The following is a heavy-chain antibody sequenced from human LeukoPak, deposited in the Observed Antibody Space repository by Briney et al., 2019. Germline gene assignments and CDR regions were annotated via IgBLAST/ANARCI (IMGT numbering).Heavy chain of an antibody. D-gene: IGHD4-17*01. CDR1: GGSISSSSYY. CDR3: ARGQGTVTTH. V-gene: IGHV4-39*02. CDR2: INHSGNA. J-gene: IGHJ4*02. Sequence: SETLSLTCTVSGGSISSSSYYWGWIRQPPGKGLEWIGEINHSGNANYNPSLKSRVTISLDMSENHSSLKLTSVTAADTAVYYCARGQGTVTTHWGQGTLVTVSS.